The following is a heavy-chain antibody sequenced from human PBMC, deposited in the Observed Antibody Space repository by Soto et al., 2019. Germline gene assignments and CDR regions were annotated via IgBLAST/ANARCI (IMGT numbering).Heavy chain of an antibody. V-gene: IGHV1-2*04. CDR2: INPKSGGK. CDR3: ARGDSTDCSNGVCSFFYNHDMDV. D-gene: IGHD2-8*01. J-gene: IGHJ6*02. Sequence: QVQLVQSGAEVKKPGASVKVSCKASGYSFTDYHIHWVRQAPGQGLEWLGRINPKSGGKSTAQKFQGWVTMTTDTSFGSFSMELTRLTSDDTAIYYCARGDSTDCSNGVCSFFYNHDMDVCGQGTTVTVSS. CDR1: GYSFTDYH.